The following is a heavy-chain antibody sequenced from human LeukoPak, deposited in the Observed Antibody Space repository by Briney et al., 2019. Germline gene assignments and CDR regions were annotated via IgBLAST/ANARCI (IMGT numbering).Heavy chain of an antibody. V-gene: IGHV3-23*01. CDR1: GFTFSSYA. Sequence: GGSLRLSCAASGFTFSSYAMSWVRQAPGKGLEWVSAISGSGGSTYYADSVKGRFTISRDNSKNTLYLQMNSLRAEDTAVYYCAKVRSQPLLLSRARYYFDYWGQGTLVTVSS. CDR3: AKVRSQPLLLSRARYYFDY. D-gene: IGHD2-21*02. J-gene: IGHJ4*02. CDR2: ISGSGGST.